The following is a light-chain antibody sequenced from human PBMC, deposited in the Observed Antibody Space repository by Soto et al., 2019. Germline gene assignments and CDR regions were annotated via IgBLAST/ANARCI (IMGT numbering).Light chain of an antibody. J-gene: IGKJ3*01. CDR3: QQSYSTPFA. Sequence: DFQMTQSPSSLSASVGDRVTITCRASQSISSYLNWYQQKPAKAPKLLIYAASSLQSGVPSRFSGSGSGTDFTLTISSLQPEDFATYYCQQSYSTPFAFGPGTKVDIK. V-gene: IGKV1-39*01. CDR1: QSISSY. CDR2: AAS.